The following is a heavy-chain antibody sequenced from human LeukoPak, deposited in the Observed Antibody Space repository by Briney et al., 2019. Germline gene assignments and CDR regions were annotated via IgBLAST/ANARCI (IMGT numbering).Heavy chain of an antibody. V-gene: IGHV3-23*01. D-gene: IGHD2-2*02. J-gene: IGHJ5*02. CDR3: AKSGYCSGSSCYNNWFDP. CDR1: GFTFSSYA. Sequence: GGSLRLSCAASGFTFSSYAVSWVRQAPGKGLEWVSSISGSGGSTYYADSVKGRFTISRDNSKNTLFLQMNGLRAEDTALYYCAKSGYCSGSSCYNNWFDPWGQGTLVTVSS. CDR2: ISGSGGST.